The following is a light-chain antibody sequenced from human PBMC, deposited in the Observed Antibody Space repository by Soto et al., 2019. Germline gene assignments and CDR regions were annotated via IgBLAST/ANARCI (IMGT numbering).Light chain of an antibody. CDR3: QQYNSYSLT. CDR1: QSISTW. Sequence: DIQMTQSPSTVSASVGDAVTITCRASQSISTWLAWYQQKPGKAPNLLIYDASTLESGGPSGFSGSGSGTEFTLTISSLQPDDSATYYCQQYNSYSLTFGGGTKVEIK. J-gene: IGKJ4*01. V-gene: IGKV1-5*01. CDR2: DAS.